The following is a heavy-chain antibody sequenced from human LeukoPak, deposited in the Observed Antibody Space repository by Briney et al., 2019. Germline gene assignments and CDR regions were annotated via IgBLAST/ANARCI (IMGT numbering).Heavy chain of an antibody. J-gene: IGHJ5*02. V-gene: IGHV4-4*07. CDR1: GGSISSYY. CDR3: ARDTYYYGSGSVWFDP. Sequence: SETLSLTCTVSGGSISSYYWSWIRQPPGKGLEWIGRIYTSGSTNYNPSLKSRVTMSVDTSKNQFSLKLSSVTAADTAVYYCARDTYYYGSGSVWFDPWGQGTLVTVSS. CDR2: IYTSGST. D-gene: IGHD3-10*01.